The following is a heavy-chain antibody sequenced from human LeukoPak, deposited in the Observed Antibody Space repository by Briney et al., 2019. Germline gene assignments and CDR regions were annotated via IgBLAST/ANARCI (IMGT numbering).Heavy chain of an antibody. V-gene: IGHV3-53*01. J-gene: IGHJ6*02. Sequence: GGSLRLSCAASGFTVSSNYMSWVRQAPGKGLEWVSVIYSGGSTYYADSVKGRFTISRDNSKNTLYLQMNSLRAEDTAVYYCARDLRDTVITYGMDVWGQGTTVTVSS. CDR3: ARDLRDTVITYGMDV. CDR1: GFTVSSNY. D-gene: IGHD4-17*01. CDR2: IYSGGST.